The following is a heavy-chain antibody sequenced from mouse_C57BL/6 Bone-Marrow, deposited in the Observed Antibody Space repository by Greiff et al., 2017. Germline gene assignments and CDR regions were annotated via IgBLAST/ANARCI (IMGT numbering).Heavy chain of an antibody. CDR2: ISSGGSYT. D-gene: IGHD2-1*01. Sequence: DVHLVESGGDLVKPGGSLKLSCAASGFTFSSYGMSWVRQTPDKRLEWVATISSGGSYTYYPDSVKGRCTIARDNANNPLYLQMSSLKSEDTAMYYCARHRNRFAYWGQGTLVTVSA. J-gene: IGHJ3*01. CDR3: ARHRNRFAY. V-gene: IGHV5-6*01. CDR1: GFTFSSYG.